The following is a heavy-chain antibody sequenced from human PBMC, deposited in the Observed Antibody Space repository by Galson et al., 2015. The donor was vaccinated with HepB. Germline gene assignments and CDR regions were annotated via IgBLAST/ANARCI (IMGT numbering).Heavy chain of an antibody. Sequence: SLRLSCAASGFTFSSYSMNWVRQAPGKGLEWVSSISSSSSYIYYADSVKGRFTISRDNAKNSLYLQMNSLRAEDTAVYYCARDICSSTSCYSIDYWGQGTLVTVSS. V-gene: IGHV3-21*01. CDR1: GFTFSSYS. J-gene: IGHJ4*02. CDR3: ARDICSSTSCYSIDY. D-gene: IGHD2-2*02. CDR2: ISSSSSYI.